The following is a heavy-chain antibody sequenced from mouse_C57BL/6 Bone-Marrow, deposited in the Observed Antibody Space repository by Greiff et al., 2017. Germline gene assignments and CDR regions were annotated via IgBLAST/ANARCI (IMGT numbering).Heavy chain of an antibody. CDR2: INYDGSST. D-gene: IGHD1-1*01. CDR3: ARGDYYYGKGLYAMDY. V-gene: IGHV5-16*01. Sequence: EVMLVESEGGLVQPGSSMKLSCTASGFTFSDYYMAWVRQVPEKGLEWVANINYDGSSTYYLDSLKSRFIISRDNAKNILYLQMSSLKSEDTATYYCARGDYYYGKGLYAMDYWGQGTSVTVSS. J-gene: IGHJ4*01. CDR1: GFTFSDYY.